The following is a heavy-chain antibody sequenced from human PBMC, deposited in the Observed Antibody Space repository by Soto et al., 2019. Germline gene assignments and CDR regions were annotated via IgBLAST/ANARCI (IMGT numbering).Heavy chain of an antibody. CDR3: ARTPGWYFDV. J-gene: IGHJ4*02. CDR2: IHASGNT. D-gene: IGHD6-19*01. Sequence: PSETLSLTCNVSGGYISTYYWSWILQPAGKGLEWIGRIHASGNTDYNPSLKSLVTMSVDTYKNQFSLRLNSLTAADTAVYYCARTPGWYFDVWGQGTLVTVS. V-gene: IGHV4-4*07. CDR1: GGYISTYY.